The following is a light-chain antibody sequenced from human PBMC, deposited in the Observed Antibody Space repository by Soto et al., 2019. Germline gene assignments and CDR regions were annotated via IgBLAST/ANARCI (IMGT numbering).Light chain of an antibody. Sequence: DIQMTQSPSSLSASVGDRVTITCRASQGVSAYLLWYQQRQGSAPKLLIYAASNLLSGVPSRFRGRCSMTSFSITITSLQPEDFPTYYCPPSYKSPHTLGQG. CDR2: AAS. J-gene: IGKJ2*01. V-gene: IGKV1-39*01. CDR1: QGVSAY. CDR3: PPSYKSPHT.